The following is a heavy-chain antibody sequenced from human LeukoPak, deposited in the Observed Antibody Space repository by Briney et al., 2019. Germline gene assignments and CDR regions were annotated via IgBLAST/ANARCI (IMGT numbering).Heavy chain of an antibody. D-gene: IGHD4-17*01. J-gene: IGHJ6*02. CDR1: GYTFTSYG. V-gene: IGHV1-18*01. Sequence: ASVKVSCNTSGYTFTSYGITWVRQAPGQGLEWMGWISSYNGYTKYAQKLQGRLTLTTDTSTNTAYMELRSLRSDDTAVYYCAKRVDYGDYYGLDVWGPGTTVTVSS. CDR2: ISSYNGYT. CDR3: AKRVDYGDYYGLDV.